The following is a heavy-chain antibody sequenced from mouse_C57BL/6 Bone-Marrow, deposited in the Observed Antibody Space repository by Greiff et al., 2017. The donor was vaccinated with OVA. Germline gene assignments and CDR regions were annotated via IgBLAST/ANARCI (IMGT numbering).Heavy chain of an antibody. Sequence: QVQLQQPGAELVKPGASVKMSCKASGYTFTSYWITWVKQRPGQGLEWIGDIYPGSGSTNYNEKFKSKATLTVDTSSSTAYMQLSSLTSEDSAVYYCARWWYYGSRGAYWGQGTLVTVSA. CDR1: GYTFTSYW. D-gene: IGHD1-1*01. CDR2: IYPGSGST. V-gene: IGHV1-55*01. J-gene: IGHJ3*01. CDR3: ARWWYYGSRGAY.